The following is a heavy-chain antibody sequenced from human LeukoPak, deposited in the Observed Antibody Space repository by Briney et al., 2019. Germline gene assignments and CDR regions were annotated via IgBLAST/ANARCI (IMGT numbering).Heavy chain of an antibody. V-gene: IGHV3-30-3*01. CDR3: ARDAPHYDYVWGSFDY. J-gene: IGHJ4*02. CDR2: ISYDGSNK. D-gene: IGHD3-16*01. Sequence: GGSLRLSCAASGFTFSSYAMHWVRQAPGKGLEWVAVISYDGSNKYYADSVKGRFTISRDNSKNTLYLQMNSLRAEDTAVYYCARDAPHYDYVWGSFDYWGQGTLITVSS. CDR1: GFTFSSYA.